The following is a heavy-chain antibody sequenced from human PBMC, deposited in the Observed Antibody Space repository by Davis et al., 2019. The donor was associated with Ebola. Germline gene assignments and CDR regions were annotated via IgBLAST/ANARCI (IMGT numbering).Heavy chain of an antibody. V-gene: IGHV3-53*04. CDR3: ASSCSSTSCYTRWFDY. CDR1: GFTFSSYW. Sequence: PGGSLRLSCAASGFTFSSYWMHWVRHAPGKGLEWVSVIYSGGSTYYADSVKGRFTISRHNSKNTPYLQMNSLRAEDTAVYYCASSCSSTSCYTRWFDYWGQGTLVTVSS. CDR2: IYSGGST. D-gene: IGHD2-2*02. J-gene: IGHJ4*02.